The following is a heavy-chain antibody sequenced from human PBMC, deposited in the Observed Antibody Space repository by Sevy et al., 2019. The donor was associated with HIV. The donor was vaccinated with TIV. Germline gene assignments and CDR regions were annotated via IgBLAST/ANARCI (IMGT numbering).Heavy chain of an antibody. CDR3: AREDGSRQYFQY. V-gene: IGHV3-48*03. CDR2: ISNSGSII. CDR1: GLTFSSYE. Sequence: GGSLRLSCVASGLTFSSYEMNWVRQAPGKGLEWVSHISNSGSIIYYEDSVKGRFTISRDNAKNSLYLQMNSLRAEDTAVYDCAREDGSRQYFQYWGQGTLVTVSS. D-gene: IGHD6-13*01. J-gene: IGHJ1*01.